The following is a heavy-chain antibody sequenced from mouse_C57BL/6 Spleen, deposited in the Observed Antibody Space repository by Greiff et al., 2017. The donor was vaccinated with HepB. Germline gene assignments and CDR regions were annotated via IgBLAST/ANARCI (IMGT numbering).Heavy chain of an antibody. CDR1: GYSITSGYY. D-gene: IGHD2-4*01. CDR2: ISYDGSN. CDR3: ARGGLRQAWFAY. J-gene: IGHJ3*01. V-gene: IGHV3-6*01. Sequence: DVKLQESGPGLVKPSQSLSLTCSVTGYSITSGYYWNWIRQFPGNQLEWMGYISYDGSNNYNPSLKNRISITRDTSKNQFFLKLNSVTTEDTATYYCARGGLRQAWFAYWGQGTLVTVSA.